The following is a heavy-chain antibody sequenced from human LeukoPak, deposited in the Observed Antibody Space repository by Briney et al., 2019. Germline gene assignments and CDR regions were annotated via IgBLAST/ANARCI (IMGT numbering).Heavy chain of an antibody. CDR1: GGSLSSGGYY. D-gene: IGHD6-19*01. V-gene: IGHV4-39*01. CDR2: IYYSGST. Sequence: PSETLSLTCTVSGGSLSSGGYYWGWIRQPPGKGLEWIGSIYYSGSTYYNPSLKSRVTISVDTSKNQFSLKLTSVTAADAALYYCGRQYSSGWPWFDPWGQGTLVTVSS. J-gene: IGHJ5*02. CDR3: GRQYSSGWPWFDP.